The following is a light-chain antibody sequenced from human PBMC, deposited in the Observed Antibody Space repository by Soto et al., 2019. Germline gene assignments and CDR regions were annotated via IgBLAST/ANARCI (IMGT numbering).Light chain of an antibody. CDR1: RDVGSD. CDR2: AES. CDR3: LQDYGDSWT. J-gene: IGKJ1*01. V-gene: IGKV1-6*01. Sequence: TQMTQSPLSLSASVGEKIIITCRASRDVGSDVSWYQKKPGQAPKLVIYAESNLYTGVPSRFSGRRSGTEFTLTISSLQPEDFASYYCLQDYGDSWTFGQGTKVEIE.